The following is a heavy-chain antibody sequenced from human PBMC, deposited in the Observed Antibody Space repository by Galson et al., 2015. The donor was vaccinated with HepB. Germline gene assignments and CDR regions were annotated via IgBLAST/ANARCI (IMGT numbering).Heavy chain of an antibody. Sequence: CAISGDSVSSNSAAWNWIRQSPSRGLEWLGRTYYRSKWYNDYAVSVKSRITINPDTSKNQFSLQLNSVTPEDTAVYYCARGGLPASHPDFDYWGQGTLVTVSS. CDR3: ARGGLPASHPDFDY. CDR2: TYYRSKWYN. CDR1: GDSVSSNSAA. V-gene: IGHV6-1*01. J-gene: IGHJ4*02. D-gene: IGHD2-2*01.